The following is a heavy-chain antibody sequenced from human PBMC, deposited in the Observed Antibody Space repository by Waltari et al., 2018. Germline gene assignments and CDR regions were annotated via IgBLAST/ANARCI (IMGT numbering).Heavy chain of an antibody. D-gene: IGHD2-21*01. CDR1: GYTFTGYY. V-gene: IGHV1-2*06. CDR2: INPNSGGT. Sequence: QVQLVQSGAEVKKPGASVKVSCKASGYTFTGYYMHWVRQAPGQGLEWMGRINPNSGGTNYAQKFQGRVTMTRDTSISTAYMELSRLRSDDTAVYYCARDIVVVIASHNWFDPWGQGTLVTVSS. J-gene: IGHJ5*02. CDR3: ARDIVVVIASHNWFDP.